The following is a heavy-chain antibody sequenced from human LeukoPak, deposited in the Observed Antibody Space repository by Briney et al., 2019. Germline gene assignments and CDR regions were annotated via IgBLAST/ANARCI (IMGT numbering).Heavy chain of an antibody. CDR1: GYSFTSYW. J-gene: IGHJ4*02. V-gene: IGHV5-51*01. CDR2: IYPGDSDT. D-gene: IGHD1-26*01. Sequence: GESLKISCKGSGYSFTSYWIGWVRQMPGKGLEWMGIIYPGDSDTRYSPSFQGQVTISADKSISTAYLQWSSLKASDTAMNYCARTASEWELLVVFDYWGQGTLVTVSS. CDR3: ARTASEWELLVVFDY.